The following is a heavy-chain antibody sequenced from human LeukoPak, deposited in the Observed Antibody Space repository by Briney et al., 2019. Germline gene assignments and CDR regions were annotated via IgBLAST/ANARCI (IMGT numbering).Heavy chain of an antibody. V-gene: IGHV4-59*01. CDR3: ARSGVRYSSSWYLVY. J-gene: IGHJ4*02. Sequence: SETLSLTCTVSGGSISSYYWSWIRQPPGKGLEWIGYIYYSGSTNYNPSLKSLVTISVDTSKNQFSLKLSSVTAADTAVYYCARSGVRYSSSWYLVYWGKGTLVTVSS. CDR2: IYYSGST. D-gene: IGHD6-13*01. CDR1: GGSISSYY.